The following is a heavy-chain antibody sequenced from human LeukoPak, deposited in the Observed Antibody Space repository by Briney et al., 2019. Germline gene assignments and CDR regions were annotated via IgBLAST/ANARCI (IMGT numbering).Heavy chain of an antibody. CDR1: GFTFSSYA. V-gene: IGHV3-23*01. CDR3: AELGSSTVAFDH. J-gene: IGHJ4*02. D-gene: IGHD6-6*01. CDR2: IGSSGDST. Sequence: GGSLRLSCAASGFTFSSYAMSWVRQAPGKGLEWVSTIGSSGDSTYYAGSVKGRFTISRDSSNDTLYLQMNSLRAEDTAAYFCAELGSSTVAFDHWGQGTLVTVSS.